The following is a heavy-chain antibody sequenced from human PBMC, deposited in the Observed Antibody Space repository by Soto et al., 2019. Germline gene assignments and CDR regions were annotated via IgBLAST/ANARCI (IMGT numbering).Heavy chain of an antibody. J-gene: IGHJ3*02. CDR1: GASVSSETHF. V-gene: IGHV4-61*01. CDR2: VYFSGST. Sequence: PSETLSLTCRVSGASVSSETHFWTWIRQPPGKGLEWIGYVYFSGSTKYNPSLKSRVTILVDMSKNQFSLRLTSVTSADTAVYYCSRERGAVASTADAFDIWGQGTMVTVSS. CDR3: SRERGAVASTADAFDI. D-gene: IGHD6-19*01.